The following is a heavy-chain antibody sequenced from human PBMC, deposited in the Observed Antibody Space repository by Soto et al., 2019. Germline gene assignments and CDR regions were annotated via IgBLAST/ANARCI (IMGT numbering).Heavy chain of an antibody. CDR2: IYHSGST. CDR1: GGSISSGGYS. D-gene: IGHD5-12*01. V-gene: IGHV4-30-2*01. CDR3: ARRRGFPYYYGMDV. J-gene: IGHJ6*02. Sequence: QLQLQESGSGLVKPSQTLSLTCAVSGGSISSGGYSWSWIRQPPGKGLEWIGYIYHSGSTYYIPSLKSRVSISVDRSKNLFSLKLSSVTAADTAVYYCARRRGFPYYYGMDVWGQGTTVTVSS.